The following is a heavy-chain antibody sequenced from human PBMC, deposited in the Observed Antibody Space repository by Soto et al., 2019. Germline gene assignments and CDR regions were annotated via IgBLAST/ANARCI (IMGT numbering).Heavy chain of an antibody. CDR2: IYHSGNT. V-gene: IGHV4-61*01. Sequence: TLSLTCSVSGGSIRSSHTSTYWTWIRQPPGKGLEWIGYIYHSGNTYYNPSLKSRVTISEDTSKSQFSLKVNSMTAADTAVYYCARYRREAVAGYTLDNWGQGILVTVSS. CDR3: ARYRREAVAGYTLDN. CDR1: GGSIRSSHTSTY. J-gene: IGHJ4*02. D-gene: IGHD6-13*01.